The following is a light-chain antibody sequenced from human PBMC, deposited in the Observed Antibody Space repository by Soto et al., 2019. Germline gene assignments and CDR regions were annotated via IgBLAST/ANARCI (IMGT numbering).Light chain of an antibody. CDR2: GAS. J-gene: IGKJ1*01. CDR3: QQYGSSPTWT. Sequence: EIVLMQSPGTLSLSPGERATLSCRASQSVSSSYLAWYQQKPGQAPRLLIYGASTRATGIPARFSGSGSGTEFALTISRLEPEDSAVYYCQQYGSSPTWTFGQGTKVDIK. V-gene: IGKV3-20*01. CDR1: QSVSSSY.